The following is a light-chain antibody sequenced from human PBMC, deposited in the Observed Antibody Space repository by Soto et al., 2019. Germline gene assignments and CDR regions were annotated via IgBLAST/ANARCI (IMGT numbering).Light chain of an antibody. V-gene: IGLV4-69*01. CDR3: QTGGTGPWV. J-gene: IGLJ3*02. CDR1: SGHSSYA. Sequence: QPVLTQSPSASASLGASVKLTCNMISGHSSYAIAWHQQQPEKGPRYLMKLNSDGSHSKGYGIPDRFSGSSSGAERYLTISSLQSEDEADYYCQTGGTGPWVFGGGTKLTVL. CDR2: LNSDGSH.